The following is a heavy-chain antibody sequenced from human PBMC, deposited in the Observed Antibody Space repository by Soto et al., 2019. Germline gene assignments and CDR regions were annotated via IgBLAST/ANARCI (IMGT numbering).Heavy chain of an antibody. Sequence: EVQLVESGGSLVQPGGSLRLSCAASGFTFNTFWMTWVRQAPGKGLEWVASIKGDGSEKYYVDSVKGRFTISRDNAKNSLYLQMSSLRVEDMAIYYCMRAYSYWGQGTLVTVSS. V-gene: IGHV3-7*03. CDR3: MRAYSY. CDR2: IKGDGSEK. J-gene: IGHJ4*02. CDR1: GFTFNTFW. D-gene: IGHD2-21*01.